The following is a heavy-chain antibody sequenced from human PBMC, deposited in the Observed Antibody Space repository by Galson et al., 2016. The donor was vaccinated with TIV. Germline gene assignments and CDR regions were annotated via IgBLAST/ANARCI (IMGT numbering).Heavy chain of an antibody. CDR1: GFTFDDYG. D-gene: IGHD1-1*01. CDR2: INWNGGGT. CDR3: VSDYQLADY. J-gene: IGHJ4*02. Sequence: SLRLSCAASGFTFDDYGMSWVRQAPGKGLEWVSGINWNGGGTGYADSVQGRFTISRDDAKNSLYLQMNGLRAEDTAFYYCVSDYQLADYSGQGTLVIVSS. V-gene: IGHV3-20*04.